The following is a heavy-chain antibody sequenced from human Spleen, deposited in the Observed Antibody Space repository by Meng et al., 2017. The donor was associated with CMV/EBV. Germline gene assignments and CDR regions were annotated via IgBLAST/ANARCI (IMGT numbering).Heavy chain of an antibody. CDR1: GGTFSDHY. V-gene: IGHV4-34*01. Sequence: SETLSLTCAVSGGTFSDHYWSWIRQPPGKGLEWIGEINHFGTTKYNPSLKSRVTITIDTSRKQFSLKLTSMTAADTAVYYWARVLIATRGTGAYYFDYWGQGTVVTVSS. CDR2: INHFGTT. CDR3: ARVLIATRGTGAYYFDY. J-gene: IGHJ4*02. D-gene: IGHD3-10*01.